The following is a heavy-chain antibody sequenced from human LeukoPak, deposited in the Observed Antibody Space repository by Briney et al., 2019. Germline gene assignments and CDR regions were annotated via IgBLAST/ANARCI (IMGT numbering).Heavy chain of an antibody. D-gene: IGHD3-3*01. CDR1: GFIFSSYS. V-gene: IGHV3-48*02. Sequence: GGSLRLSCAASGFIFSSYSMNWVRQAPGKGLEWVSYISSSSSTIYYADSVKGRFTISRDNAKNSLYLQLNSLRDEDTAVYYCARASPDTYYDFWSGYYPFDYWGQGTLVTVSS. J-gene: IGHJ4*02. CDR2: ISSSSSTI. CDR3: ARASPDTYYDFWSGYYPFDY.